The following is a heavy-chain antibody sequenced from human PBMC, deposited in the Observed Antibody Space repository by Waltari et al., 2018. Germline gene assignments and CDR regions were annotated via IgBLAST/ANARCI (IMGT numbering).Heavy chain of an antibody. D-gene: IGHD4-17*01. CDR1: GFTFSSYA. V-gene: IGHV3-23*01. CDR3: GRDVYGDYVGGGGGAFDI. J-gene: IGHJ3*02. Sequence: EVQLLESGGGLVQPGGSLRLSCAASGFTFSSYAMSWVRQAPGKGLEWVSAISGSGGRTYYVDSVKGRCTIYRDNDKNSLYLQMNSLRAEDTAVYYCGRDVYGDYVGGGGGAFDIWGQGTMVTVSS. CDR2: ISGSGGRT.